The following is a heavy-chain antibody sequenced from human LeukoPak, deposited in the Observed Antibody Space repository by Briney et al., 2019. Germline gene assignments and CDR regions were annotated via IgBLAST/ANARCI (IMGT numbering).Heavy chain of an antibody. CDR3: ARDVGIAVAGYYFDY. Sequence: SVKVSCKASGGTFSSYAISWVRQAPGQGLEWMGRIIPIFGTANYAQESQGRVTITTDESTSTAYMELSSLRSEDTAVYYCARDVGIAVAGYYFDYWGQGTLVTVSS. CDR2: IIPIFGTA. D-gene: IGHD6-19*01. J-gene: IGHJ4*02. CDR1: GGTFSSYA. V-gene: IGHV1-69*05.